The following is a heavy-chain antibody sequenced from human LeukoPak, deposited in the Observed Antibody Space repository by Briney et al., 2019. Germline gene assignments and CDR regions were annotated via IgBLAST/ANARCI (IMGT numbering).Heavy chain of an antibody. V-gene: IGHV3-13*01. Sequence: GGSLRLSCAASGFTLSNHAMHWVRRATGKGLEWVSAIGTAGDTFYPGSVKGRFTISRENAKNSLYLQMNSLRPEDTALYYCARDPHSGNYEIDYWGQGTLVTVSS. D-gene: IGHD1-26*01. CDR2: IGTAGDT. J-gene: IGHJ4*02. CDR3: ARDPHSGNYEIDY. CDR1: GFTLSNHA.